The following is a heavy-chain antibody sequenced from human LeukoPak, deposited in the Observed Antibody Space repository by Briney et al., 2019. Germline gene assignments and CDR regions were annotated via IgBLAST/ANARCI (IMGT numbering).Heavy chain of an antibody. CDR2: ISRSGDST. CDR1: GFRFSIYA. Sequence: GGSLRLSCAASGFRFSIYAMSWVRQAPGRGLEWVSGISRSGDSTYYAGSVKGRFTISRDNPKNTLYLQMNSLRAEDTAVYYCAKSAGYCSSPSCEIDYWGQGTLVTVSS. D-gene: IGHD2-2*01. CDR3: AKSAGYCSSPSCEIDY. J-gene: IGHJ4*02. V-gene: IGHV3-23*01.